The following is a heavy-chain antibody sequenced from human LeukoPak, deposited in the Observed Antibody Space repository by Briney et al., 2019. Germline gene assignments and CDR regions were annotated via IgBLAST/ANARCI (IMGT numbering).Heavy chain of an antibody. CDR1: GYXFTNYW. CDR2: IYPGDSDT. D-gene: IGHD1-26*01. Sequence: GESLRISCNASGYXFTNYWIGWVRQMPGKGLEWMGIIYPGDSDTTYSPSFQGQVTISADKSISTAYLQWNNLKASDTAMFYCARQRESYLGAFDYWGQGSLVTVSS. J-gene: IGHJ4*02. CDR3: ARQRESYLGAFDY. V-gene: IGHV5-51*01.